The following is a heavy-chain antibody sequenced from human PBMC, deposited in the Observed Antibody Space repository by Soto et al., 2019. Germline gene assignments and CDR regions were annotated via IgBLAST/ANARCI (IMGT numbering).Heavy chain of an antibody. CDR2: INHSGST. CDR1: GGSFSGYY. J-gene: IGHJ6*03. V-gene: IGHV4-34*01. CDR3: ARGMHCSGGSCYAQDYYYYYMDV. D-gene: IGHD2-15*01. Sequence: SETLSLTCAVYGGSFSGYYWTWIRQPPGKGLEWIGEINHSGSTNYNPSLKSRVTISVDTSKNQFSLKLSSVTAADTAVYYCARGMHCSGGSCYAQDYYYYYMDVWGKGTTVTVSS.